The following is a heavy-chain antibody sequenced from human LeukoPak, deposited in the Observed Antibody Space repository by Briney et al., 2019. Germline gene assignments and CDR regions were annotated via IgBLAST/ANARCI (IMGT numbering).Heavy chain of an antibody. CDR3: ARAGQISTGAYFDY. D-gene: IGHD3-10*01. Sequence: ASVKVSCKASGGTFATYSYSWVRQAPGQGLEWMGRIIPVLDKTNYAQKFQGRVTITADKTTNTAYVDLGSLRSEDTAVYYCARAGQISTGAYFDYWGQGTLVTVSS. CDR1: GGTFATYS. CDR2: IIPVLDKT. J-gene: IGHJ4*02. V-gene: IGHV1-69*08.